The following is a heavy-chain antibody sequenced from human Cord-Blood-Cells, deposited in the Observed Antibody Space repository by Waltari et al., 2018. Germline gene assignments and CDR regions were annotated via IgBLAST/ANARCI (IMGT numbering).Heavy chain of an antibody. V-gene: IGHV4-34*01. CDR3: ASTLYDSSGYYYDY. D-gene: IGHD3-22*01. CDR2: INHSGSN. Sequence: QVQLQQWGAGLLKPSETLSLTCAVYGGSFRGYSWSWIRQPPGKGLEWIGEINHSGSNNYNPSLKSRVTISVDTSKNQFSLKLSSVTAADTAVYYCASTLYDSSGYYYDYWGQGTLVTVSS. J-gene: IGHJ4*02. CDR1: GGSFRGYS.